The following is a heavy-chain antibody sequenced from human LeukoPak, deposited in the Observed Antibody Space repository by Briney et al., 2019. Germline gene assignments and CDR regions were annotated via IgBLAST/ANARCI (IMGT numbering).Heavy chain of an antibody. J-gene: IGHJ4*02. CDR1: GFTVSSNY. CDR3: ARGTRYRYTVDY. D-gene: IGHD3-16*02. CDR2: IYSGGST. V-gene: IGHV3-53*01. Sequence: PGGSLRLSCTASGFTVSSNYVSWVRQAPGKGLEWVSVIYSGGSTYYADSVQGRFTISRDNSKNMLYLQMNSLRAEDTAVYYCARGTRYRYTVDYWGQGTLVTVSS.